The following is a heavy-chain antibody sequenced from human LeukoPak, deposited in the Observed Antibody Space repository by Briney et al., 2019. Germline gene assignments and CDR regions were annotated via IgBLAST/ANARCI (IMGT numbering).Heavy chain of an antibody. CDR2: IKQDGSEK. CDR1: GFTFSSYW. Sequence: GGSLRLSCAASGFTFSSYWMSWVRQAPGKGLEWVANIKQDGSEKYYVDSVKGRFTISRDNAKNSLYLQMNSLRAEDTAVYYCAKSHGSGKPRHFDYWGQGTLVTVSS. V-gene: IGHV3-7*03. J-gene: IGHJ4*02. CDR3: AKSHGSGKPRHFDY. D-gene: IGHD3-10*01.